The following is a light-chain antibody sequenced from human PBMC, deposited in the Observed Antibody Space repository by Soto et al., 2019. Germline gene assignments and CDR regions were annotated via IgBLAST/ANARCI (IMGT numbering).Light chain of an antibody. CDR1: QSVSGY. V-gene: IGKV3-15*01. CDR3: QHFVNSLTWT. J-gene: IGKJ1*01. Sequence: EIVMTQSPGTLSVFPGERVTLSCRASQSVSGYLDWFQQKPGQAPRLVLQRIFIRAIGVPARFSGSGSETEFTLTISGLQSEDFAVYYCQHFVNSLTWTFGQGTKVEIK. CDR2: RIF.